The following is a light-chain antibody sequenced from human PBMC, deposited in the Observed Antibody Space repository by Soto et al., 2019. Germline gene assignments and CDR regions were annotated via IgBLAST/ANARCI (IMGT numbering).Light chain of an antibody. CDR2: TAS. Sequence: ETVLTQSPGTLSLSPGERATLSCRASQSVSNSYLAWYQQKPGQAPRLLIYTASSRATGIPDRFSGSGSGTDFTLTISRLEPEDFAVYYCQQYGSSPPSWTFGQGTKVXI. CDR1: QSVSNSY. J-gene: IGKJ1*01. V-gene: IGKV3-20*01. CDR3: QQYGSSPPSWT.